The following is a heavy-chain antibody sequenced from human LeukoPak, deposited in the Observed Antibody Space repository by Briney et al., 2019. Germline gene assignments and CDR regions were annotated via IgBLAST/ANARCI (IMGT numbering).Heavy chain of an antibody. J-gene: IGHJ4*02. Sequence: GGSLRLSCAASGFTFSSYWMSWVRQAPGKGLEWVANIKQDGSEKYYVDSVKGRFTISRDNAKNSLYLQMNSLRAEDTAVYYCASHGYSSSWYFDYWGQGTLVTVSS. CDR1: GFTFSSYW. V-gene: IGHV3-7*03. CDR2: IKQDGSEK. D-gene: IGHD6-13*01. CDR3: ASHGYSSSWYFDY.